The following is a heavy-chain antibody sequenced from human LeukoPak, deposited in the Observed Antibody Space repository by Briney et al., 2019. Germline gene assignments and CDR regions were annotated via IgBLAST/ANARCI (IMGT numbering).Heavy chain of an antibody. CDR1: GFTFSSYG. CDR3: AKVRARYCSGGSCLHFDY. Sequence: GGSLRLSCAASGFTFSSYGMHWVRQAPGKGLEWVAFIRYDGSNKYYADSVKGRFTISRDNSKNTLYLQMNSLRAEDTAVYYCAKVRARYCSGGSCLHFDYWGQGTLVTVSS. J-gene: IGHJ4*02. CDR2: IRYDGSNK. D-gene: IGHD2-15*01. V-gene: IGHV3-30*02.